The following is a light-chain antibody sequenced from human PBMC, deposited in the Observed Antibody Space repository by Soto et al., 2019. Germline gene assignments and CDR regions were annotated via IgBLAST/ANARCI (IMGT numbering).Light chain of an antibody. CDR2: EVS. Sequence: QSALTQPPCASGSPGQSVTISCTGTSSDVGAYKYVSWYQQYPGKAPKLMIYEVSKRPSGVPDRFSGSKSGNTASLTVSGLQAEDEADYYCTSYAGSNIWVFGGGTKLTVL. V-gene: IGLV2-8*01. CDR3: TSYAGSNIWV. J-gene: IGLJ3*02. CDR1: SSDVGAYKY.